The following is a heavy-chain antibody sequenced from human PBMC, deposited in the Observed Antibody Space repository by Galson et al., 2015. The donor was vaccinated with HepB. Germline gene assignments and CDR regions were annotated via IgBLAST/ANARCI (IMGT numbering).Heavy chain of an antibody. CDR1: GYTFTNYA. D-gene: IGHD5-12*01. V-gene: IGHV1-3*01. Sequence: SVKVSCKASGYTFTNYAMHWVRQAPGQRLEWMGWITAGNGNTKSSQRFQGRVSITRDTSASAAYMELSSLRSEDTAVYYCARAGYRGMGNSLDYWGQGTLVTVAS. CDR3: ARAGYRGMGNSLDY. CDR2: ITAGNGNT. J-gene: IGHJ4*02.